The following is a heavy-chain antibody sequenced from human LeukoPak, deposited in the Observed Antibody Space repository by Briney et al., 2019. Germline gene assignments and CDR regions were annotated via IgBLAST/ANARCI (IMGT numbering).Heavy chain of an antibody. CDR1: GIPFSKFA. J-gene: IGHJ6*02. V-gene: IGHV3-23*01. CDR3: AKGEEEYYYYGMDV. D-gene: IGHD1-26*01. Sequence: GSLRLSCVASGIPFSKFAMSWVRPAPGKGLGWVSTISGSGGSTYYADSVKGRFTISRDNSKNTLHLQMNSLRAEDTAVYYCAKGEEEYYYYGMDVWGQGTTVTVSS. CDR2: ISGSGGST.